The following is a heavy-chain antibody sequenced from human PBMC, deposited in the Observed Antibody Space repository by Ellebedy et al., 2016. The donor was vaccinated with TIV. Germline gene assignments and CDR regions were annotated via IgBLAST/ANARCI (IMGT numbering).Heavy chain of an antibody. Sequence: ASVKVSCKASGGTFSTYTISWVRQAPGQGLEWMGWINPNSGGTNYAQKFQGWVTMTRDTSISTAYMELSRLRSDDTAVYYCARDGAVTTVFDYWGQGTLVTVSS. CDR1: GGTFSTYT. V-gene: IGHV1-2*04. J-gene: IGHJ4*02. CDR3: ARDGAVTTVFDY. D-gene: IGHD4-17*01. CDR2: INPNSGGT.